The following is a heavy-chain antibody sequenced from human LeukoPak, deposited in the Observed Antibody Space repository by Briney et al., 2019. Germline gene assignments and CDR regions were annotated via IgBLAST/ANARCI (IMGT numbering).Heavy chain of an antibody. D-gene: IGHD3-10*01. CDR1: GVSMTGYY. Sequence: PSETLSLTCSVSGVSMTGYYWSWVRQAPGKGPEWIGYIYSSGCTNYNTSLNSRVTISLDESKNQFSLKLPFVTAADTAVYYCATRPADGSWYGVFAFWSRGTLVTVSS. CDR2: IYSSGCT. J-gene: IGHJ4*01. V-gene: IGHV4-59*01. CDR3: ATRPADGSWYGVFAF.